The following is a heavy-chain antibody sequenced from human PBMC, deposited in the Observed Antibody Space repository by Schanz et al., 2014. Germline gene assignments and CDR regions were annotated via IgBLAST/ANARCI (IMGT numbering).Heavy chain of an antibody. CDR1: GGSIRSGTYY. CDR2: VFPNGIT. D-gene: IGHD1-1*01. J-gene: IGHJ2*01. V-gene: IGHV4-61*02. Sequence: QVQLQESGPGLVKPSQTLSLTCTVSGGSIRSGTYYWSWIRQPAGKALEWVGRVFPNGITNYNPSLKSRVTISLDPSKTQFSLPLKSLPAADTAVYYCARDTTWRLDLWGRGTLVTVSS. CDR3: ARDTTWRLDL.